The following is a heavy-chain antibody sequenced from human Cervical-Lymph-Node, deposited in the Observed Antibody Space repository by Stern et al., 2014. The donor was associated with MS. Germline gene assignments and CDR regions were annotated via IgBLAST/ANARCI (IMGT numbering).Heavy chain of an antibody. CDR2: LWADGSNY. Sequence: QVQLVQSGGGVVQPGRSLRLSCAASGFAFSTYGMHWVRQAPVKGLEWVAFLWADGSNYFYADSVRCRFTISRYNSKNTLFLQMNSLRAEDTAVYYCARDTLAGLDWGQGTLVTVSS. D-gene: IGHD6-19*01. CDR3: ARDTLAGLD. V-gene: IGHV3-33*01. J-gene: IGHJ4*02. CDR1: GFAFSTYG.